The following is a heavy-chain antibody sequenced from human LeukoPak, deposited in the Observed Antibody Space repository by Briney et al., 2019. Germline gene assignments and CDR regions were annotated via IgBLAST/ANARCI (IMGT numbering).Heavy chain of an antibody. J-gene: IGHJ4*02. CDR3: ARVKSDCGGDCYSGGFDY. CDR2: ISSSGSTI. V-gene: IGHV3-11*01. Sequence: GGSLRLSCAASGFTFSDYYMSWIRQAPGKGLEWVSYISSSGSTIYYADSVKGRFTISRDNAKNSLYLQMNSLRAEDTAVYYCARVKSDCGGDCYSGGFDYWGQGTLVTVSS. D-gene: IGHD2-21*02. CDR1: GFTFSDYY.